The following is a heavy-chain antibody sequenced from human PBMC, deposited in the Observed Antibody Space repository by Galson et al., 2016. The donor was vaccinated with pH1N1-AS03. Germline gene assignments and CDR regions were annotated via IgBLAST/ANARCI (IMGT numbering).Heavy chain of an antibody. Sequence: PALVKPPQTLTLTCSVSGVSVPSSGGGVGWFRQPPGKALEWLALVYWDETRRYSPSLKNRLTITKDSSKNQVVLTVTSVDPMDIATYFCALPNSGGNAFEIWGPGTMVTVSS. CDR1: GVSVPSSGGG. CDR2: VYWDETR. D-gene: IGHD2/OR15-2a*01. CDR3: ALPNSGGNAFEI. V-gene: IGHV2-5*02. J-gene: IGHJ3*02.